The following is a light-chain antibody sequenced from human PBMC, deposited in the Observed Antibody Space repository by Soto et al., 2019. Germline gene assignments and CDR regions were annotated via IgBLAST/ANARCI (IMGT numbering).Light chain of an antibody. CDR1: SSDVGVYND. CDR2: EVS. J-gene: IGLJ2*01. CDR3: SSYTTSSALV. Sequence: QSALTQPASVSGSPGQSITISCTATSSDVGVYNDVSWFQQRPGKAPKLMIFEVSNRPSGVSSRFSGSKSGNTASLTISGLQAEDEADYYCSSYTTSSALVFGGGTKVTVL. V-gene: IGLV2-14*01.